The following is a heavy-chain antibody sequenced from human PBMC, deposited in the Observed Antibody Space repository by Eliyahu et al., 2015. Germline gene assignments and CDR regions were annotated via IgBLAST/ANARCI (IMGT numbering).Heavy chain of an antibody. CDR3: ARGRFESSYGLFDI. J-gene: IGHJ3*02. V-gene: IGHV3-11*06. CDR1: GFTFSDYY. Sequence: QVQLVESGGGLVKPGGSLRLSCAASGFTFSDYYMSWIRQAPGKGLEWVSYISSSSSYTNYADSVKGRFTISRDNAKNSLYLQMNSLRAEDTAVYYCARGRFESSYGLFDIWGQGTMVTVSS. D-gene: IGHD5-18*01. CDR2: ISSSSSYT.